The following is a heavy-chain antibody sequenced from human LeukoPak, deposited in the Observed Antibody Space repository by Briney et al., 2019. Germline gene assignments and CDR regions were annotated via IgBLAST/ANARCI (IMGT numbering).Heavy chain of an antibody. D-gene: IGHD3-22*01. CDR1: GYTFTSYG. CDR3: ARDSPIYYDSSGYYRPLDY. Sequence: GASVKVSCKASGYTFTSYGISWVRQAPGQGLEWMGWISAYNGNTNYAQKLQGRVTMTTDTSTSTAYMELRSLRSDDTAVYYCARDSPIYYDSSGYYRPLDYWGQGTLVTVSS. V-gene: IGHV1-18*01. CDR2: ISAYNGNT. J-gene: IGHJ4*02.